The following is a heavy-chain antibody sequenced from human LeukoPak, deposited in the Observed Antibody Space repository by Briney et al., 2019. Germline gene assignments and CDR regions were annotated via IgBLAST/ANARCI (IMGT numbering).Heavy chain of an antibody. CDR1: GLTFSSHW. D-gene: IGHD5-24*01. J-gene: IGHJ4*02. V-gene: IGHV3-7*03. Sequence: GGSLRLSCAASGLTFSSHWMSWVRQAPGQGLEWVANISPDGDRENYVDSVKGRFSISRDNAKNSLFLQMHSLSAEDTAVYYCARGLRGYRGGDDYWGQGTLVTVSS. CDR3: ARGLRGYRGGDDY. CDR2: ISPDGDRE.